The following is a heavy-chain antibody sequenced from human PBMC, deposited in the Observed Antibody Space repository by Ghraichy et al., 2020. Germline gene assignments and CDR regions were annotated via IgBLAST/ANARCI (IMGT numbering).Heavy chain of an antibody. CDR3: AKTGDSSGWNYFDH. CDR1: GFAFSSYA. V-gene: IGHV3-23*01. Sequence: GESLNISCAASGFAFSSYAMNWVRQAPGKGLEWVSVVGGSSGGRYYADSVKGRFTISRDNSKNTVYLEMNSLRADDTAFYYCAKTGDSSGWNYFDHWSQGTLVTVSS. D-gene: IGHD7-27*01. J-gene: IGHJ4*02. CDR2: VGGSSGGR.